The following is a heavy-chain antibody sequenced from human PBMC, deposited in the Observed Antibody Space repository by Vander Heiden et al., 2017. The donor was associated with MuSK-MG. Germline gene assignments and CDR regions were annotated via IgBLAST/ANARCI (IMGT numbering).Heavy chain of an antibody. Sequence: QVQLVESGGGVVQPGRFLRLSCAVPGFTFRSYGMHWVRQAPGKGLEWVAVISYDGSNKYYADSVKGRFTISGDNSKNTLYLQMNSLRAEDTALYYCASQYCSSSSCFLSLLDYWGQGTLVTVSS. V-gene: IGHV3-30*03. CDR2: ISYDGSNK. CDR3: ASQYCSSSSCFLSLLDY. D-gene: IGHD2-2*01. J-gene: IGHJ4*02. CDR1: GFTFRSYG.